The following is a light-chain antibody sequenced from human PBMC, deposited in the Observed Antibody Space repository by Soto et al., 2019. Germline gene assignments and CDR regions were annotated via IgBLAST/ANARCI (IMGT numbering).Light chain of an antibody. Sequence: EIVLTQSPATLSLSPGERATLSCRASQSVSRYLVWYQHKPGQAPRLLIYDASNRATGIPARFSGSGSGTDFTLTISSLEPEDFAVYYCQQRSNWPPRVTFGGGTKVEIK. V-gene: IGKV3-11*01. CDR3: QQRSNWPPRVT. J-gene: IGKJ4*01. CDR2: DAS. CDR1: QSVSRY.